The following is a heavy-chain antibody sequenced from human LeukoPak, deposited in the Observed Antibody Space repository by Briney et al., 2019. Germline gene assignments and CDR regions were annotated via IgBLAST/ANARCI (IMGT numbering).Heavy chain of an antibody. CDR3: ARGHMGLDY. Sequence: SETLSLTCTVSGASISNDYWSWTRQPPGKGLEWIGYIYLSARSNYNPSLKSRVTISVDTSKNQVSLKLSSVTAADTAVYYCARGHMGLDYWGQGTLVTVSS. D-gene: IGHD1-26*01. CDR2: IYLSARS. CDR1: GASISNDY. V-gene: IGHV4-59*12. J-gene: IGHJ4*02.